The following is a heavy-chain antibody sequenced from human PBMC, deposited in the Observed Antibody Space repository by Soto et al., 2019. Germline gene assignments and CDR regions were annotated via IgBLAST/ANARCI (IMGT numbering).Heavy chain of an antibody. CDR1: GYTFTSYG. Sequence: QVQLVQSGAEVKKPGASVKVACKASGYTFTSYGISWVRQAPGQGLEWMGRISAYNGNTNYAQKPQGRGTLTTATSASTAYRARRSLSADDTAGSNCGRELGVWGDYWGQGTLVTVSS. J-gene: IGHJ4*02. CDR2: ISAYNGNT. CDR3: GRELGVWGDY. V-gene: IGHV1-18*01. D-gene: IGHD2-8*01.